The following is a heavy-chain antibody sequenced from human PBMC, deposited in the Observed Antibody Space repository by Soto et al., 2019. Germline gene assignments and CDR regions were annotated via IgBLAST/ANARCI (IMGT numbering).Heavy chain of an antibody. CDR1: GGTSTRYA. Sequence: QERLVQSGAEVRKPGSSVKVSCKVTGGTSTRYAINWVRQAPGQGLEWMGGIVPMFGTSKYAQKFQGRVTITADTATNIAYMELRSLRSEDTAVYYCNRGSEYDFWSGYLWGQGTLVSVSS. V-gene: IGHV1-69*06. CDR3: NRGSEYDFWSGYL. CDR2: IVPMFGTS. D-gene: IGHD3-3*01. J-gene: IGHJ4*02.